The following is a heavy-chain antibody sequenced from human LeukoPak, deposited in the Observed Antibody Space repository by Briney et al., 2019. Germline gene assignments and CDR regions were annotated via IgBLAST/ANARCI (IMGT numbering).Heavy chain of an antibody. CDR1: GFTFYDYA. D-gene: IGHD1-26*01. J-gene: IGHJ6*03. Sequence: GGSLRLSCAASGFTFYDYAMHWVRQAPGKGLEWVSLISWDGGSTYYADSVKGRFTISRDNSKNSLYLQMNSLRAEDTALYYCAKSFGDRYYYYMDVWGKGTTVTVSS. CDR2: ISWDGGST. V-gene: IGHV3-43D*03. CDR3: AKSFGDRYYYYMDV.